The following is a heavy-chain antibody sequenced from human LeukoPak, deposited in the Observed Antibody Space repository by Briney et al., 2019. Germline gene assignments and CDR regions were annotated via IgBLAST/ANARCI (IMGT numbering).Heavy chain of an antibody. CDR1: GYTFTSYG. V-gene: IGHV1-18*01. CDR3: ARDGYCSSTSCPGAH. J-gene: IGHJ1*01. CDR2: ISGYNGNT. Sequence: ASVKVSCKASGYTFTSYGISWVRQAPGQGLEWMGWISGYNGNTNYAQKLQGRVTLTTDTSTSTAYMELRSLRSDDTAVYYCARDGYCSSTSCPGAHWGQGTLVTVSS. D-gene: IGHD2-2*01.